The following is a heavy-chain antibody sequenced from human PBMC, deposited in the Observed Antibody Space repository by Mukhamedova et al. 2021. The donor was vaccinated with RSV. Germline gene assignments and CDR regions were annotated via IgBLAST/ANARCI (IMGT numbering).Heavy chain of an antibody. CDR3: VSDVDRAVGLD. CDR2: IDSDGSST. Sequence: SRYWMHWVRQVPGKGLVWVSRIDSDGSSTDYADSVKGRFTISRDNAKNTLYLQMNSLRTEDTAVYYCVSDVDRAVGLDWGQGTL. D-gene: IGHD5-18*01. CDR1: SRYW. V-gene: IGHV3-74*01. J-gene: IGHJ1*01.